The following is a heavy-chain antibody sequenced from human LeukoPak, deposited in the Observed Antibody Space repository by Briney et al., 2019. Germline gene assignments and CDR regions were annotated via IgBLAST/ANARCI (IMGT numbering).Heavy chain of an antibody. V-gene: IGHV1-2*02. CDR3: GRGDKTFDP. Sequence: ASVKVSCKAPGYTFTGYYIHWVRQAPGQGLEWMGCIKTNSGDTNYAQKFQGRLTMTRDTSINTAYMELSSLRSDDTAVYYCGRGDKTFDPWGQGTLVTVSS. CDR2: IKTNSGDT. CDR1: GYTFTGYY. J-gene: IGHJ5*02.